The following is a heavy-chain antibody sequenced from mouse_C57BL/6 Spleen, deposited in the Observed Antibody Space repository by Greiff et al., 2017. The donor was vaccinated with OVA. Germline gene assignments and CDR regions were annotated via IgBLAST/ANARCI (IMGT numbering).Heavy chain of an antibody. J-gene: IGHJ4*01. Sequence: VQLKESGGGLVQPKGSLKISCAASGFSFNTYALNWVRQAPGKGLEWVARIRSKSNNYATYYADSVKDIFTISRDYSESMLYLQMNNLKTEDTAMYYCVREAAQALYAMDYWGQGTSVTVSS. CDR3: VREAAQALYAMDY. CDR1: GFSFNTYA. CDR2: IRSKSNNYAT. V-gene: IGHV10-1*01. D-gene: IGHD3-2*02.